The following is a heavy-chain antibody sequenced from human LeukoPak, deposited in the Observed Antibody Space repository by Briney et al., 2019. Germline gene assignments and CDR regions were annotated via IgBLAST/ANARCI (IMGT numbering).Heavy chain of an antibody. CDR2: ISGSGGTT. CDR1: GFTSNSYA. J-gene: IGHJ4*02. V-gene: IGHV3-23*01. Sequence: GGSLRLSCAASGFTSNSYAMSWVRQAPGKGLEWVSAISGSGGTTNYADSVNGRFTISRDNSKDTLFLQVNSLRVEDTAVYYCAKHPRHCGGDCYSDFDSWGQGTLVTVSS. CDR3: AKHPRHCGGDCYSDFDS. D-gene: IGHD2-21*02.